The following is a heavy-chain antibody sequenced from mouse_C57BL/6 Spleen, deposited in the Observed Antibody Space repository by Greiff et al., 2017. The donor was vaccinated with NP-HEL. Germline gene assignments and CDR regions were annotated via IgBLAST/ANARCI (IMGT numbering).Heavy chain of an antibody. V-gene: IGHV1-50*01. CDR2: IDPSDSYT. D-gene: IGHD1-1*01. J-gene: IGHJ1*03. Sequence: QVQLQQPGAELVKPGASVKLSCKASGYTFTSYWMQWVKQRPGQGLEWIGEIDPSDSYTNYNQKFKGKATLTVDTSSSTAYMQLSSLTSEASAVYSGARSTTVVAPRYFDVWGTGTTVTVSS. CDR1: GYTFTSYW. CDR3: ARSTTVVAPRYFDV.